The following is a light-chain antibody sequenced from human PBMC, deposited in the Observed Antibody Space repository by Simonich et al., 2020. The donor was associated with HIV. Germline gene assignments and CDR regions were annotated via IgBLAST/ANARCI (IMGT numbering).Light chain of an antibody. CDR1: LGISNY. CDR2: ATS. CDR3: LQHNSYPRT. J-gene: IGKJ1*01. Sequence: DIQMTQSPSAMSASVGDRVTITCHASLGISNYLAWFQQKPGKVPKLLIYATSSLPSGVPSRFSGSGSGTEFTLTISSLQPEDFATYYCLQHNSYPRTFGQGTKVEIK. V-gene: IGKV1-17*03.